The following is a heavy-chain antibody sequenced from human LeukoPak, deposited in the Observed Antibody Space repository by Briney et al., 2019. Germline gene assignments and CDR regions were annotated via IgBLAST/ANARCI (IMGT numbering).Heavy chain of an antibody. V-gene: IGHV3-66*01. CDR1: GFTFSSYS. J-gene: IGHJ4*02. CDR3: ARDLAYSSGWSPYYFDY. D-gene: IGHD6-19*01. Sequence: GGSLRLSCAASGFTFSSYSMNWVRQAPGKGLEWVSVIYSGGSTYYADSVKGRFTISRDNSKNTLYLQMNSLRAEDTAVYYCARDLAYSSGWSPYYFDYWGQGTLVTVSS. CDR2: IYSGGST.